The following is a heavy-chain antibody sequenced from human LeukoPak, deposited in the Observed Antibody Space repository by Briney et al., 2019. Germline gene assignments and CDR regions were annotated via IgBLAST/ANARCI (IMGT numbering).Heavy chain of an antibody. CDR1: GGSISSSYW. Sequence: PSETLSLTCAVSGGSISSSYWWSWIRQPPGKGLEWIGEIYHSGSTNYNLSLKSRVTISVDKSKNQFSLKLNSVTAADTAVYYCARDAPTAYCSGGTCYFDYWGQGTLVTVSS. J-gene: IGHJ4*02. V-gene: IGHV4-4*02. CDR2: IYHSGST. D-gene: IGHD2-15*01. CDR3: ARDAPTAYCSGGTCYFDY.